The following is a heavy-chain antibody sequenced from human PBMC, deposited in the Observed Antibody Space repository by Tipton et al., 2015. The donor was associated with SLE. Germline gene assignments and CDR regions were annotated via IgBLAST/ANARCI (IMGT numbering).Heavy chain of an antibody. J-gene: IGHJ3*02. CDR2: ISHSSSTM. CDR1: GFTFSSYA. V-gene: IGHV3-48*01. CDR3: ARGRTWNFDAFDI. D-gene: IGHD1-7*01. Sequence: GSLRLSCEASGFTFSSYAMIWVRQAPGKGLEWVAYISHSSSTMFYADSLKGRFTISRDNARSSLYLQMNSLTVDDTGVYYCARGRTWNFDAFDIWGQGTMVTVSS.